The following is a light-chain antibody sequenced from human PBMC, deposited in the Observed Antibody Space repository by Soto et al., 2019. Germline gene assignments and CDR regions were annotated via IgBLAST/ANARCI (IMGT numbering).Light chain of an antibody. J-gene: IGKJ1*01. V-gene: IGKV3D-15*01. CDR2: GAS. Sequence: EIVLTQSPGTLSLSPGERATLSCRASQSVSNNYLAWYQQKPGQAPRLLIYGASNRATGIPDRFSGSGSGTEFTLTISSLQSEDFAVYYCRQYNNWPQTFGQGTKVDIK. CDR3: RQYNNWPQT. CDR1: QSVSNN.